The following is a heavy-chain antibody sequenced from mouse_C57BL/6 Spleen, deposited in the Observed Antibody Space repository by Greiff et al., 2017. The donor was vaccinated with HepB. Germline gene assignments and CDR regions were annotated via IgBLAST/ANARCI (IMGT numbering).Heavy chain of an antibody. CDR2: ISGGGGNT. J-gene: IGHJ2*01. CDR1: GFTFSSYT. V-gene: IGHV5-9*01. Sequence: EVNLVESGGGLVKPGGSLKLSCAASGFTFSSYTMSWVRQTPEKRLEWVATISGGGGNTYYPDSVKGRFTISRDNAKNTLYLQMSSLRSEDTALYYCARKGDGYDYWGQGTTLTVSS. D-gene: IGHD2-3*01. CDR3: ARKGDGYDY.